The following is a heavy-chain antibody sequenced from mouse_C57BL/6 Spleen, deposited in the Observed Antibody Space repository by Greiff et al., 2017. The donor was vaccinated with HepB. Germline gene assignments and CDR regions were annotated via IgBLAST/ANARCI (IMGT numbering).Heavy chain of an antibody. CDR1: GFTFSSYA. J-gene: IGHJ3*01. CDR2: ISSGGDYI. Sequence: EVHLVESGEGLVKPGGSLKLSCAASGFTFSSYAMSWVRQTPEKRLEWVAYISSGGDYIYYADTVKGRFTISRDNARNTLYLQMSSLKSEDTAMYYGTRDENSNYVTWFAYWGQGTLVTVSA. D-gene: IGHD2-5*01. V-gene: IGHV5-9-1*02. CDR3: TRDENSNYVTWFAY.